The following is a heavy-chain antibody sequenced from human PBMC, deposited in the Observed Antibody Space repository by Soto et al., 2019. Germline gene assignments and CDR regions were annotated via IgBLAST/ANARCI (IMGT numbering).Heavy chain of an antibody. J-gene: IGHJ5*02. V-gene: IGHV4-39*01. D-gene: IGHD3-3*01. CDR2: VYYNGFT. CDR3: ARMGDFWSGPGELDP. Sequence: QLQLRESGPGLVKPSETLSLTCTVSGGSISSSNYYWAWIRQSPGKGLEWIGSVYYNGFTYYNPSLKRRGTSYVDTSKNQFSLKLTSVTAADTAVYYCARMGDFWSGPGELDPWGQGTLVTVSS. CDR1: GGSISSSNYY.